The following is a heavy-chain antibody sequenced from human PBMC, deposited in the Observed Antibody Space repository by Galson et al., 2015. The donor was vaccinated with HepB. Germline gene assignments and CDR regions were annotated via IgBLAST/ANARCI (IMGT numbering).Heavy chain of an antibody. CDR3: TRFRLKVGDPVAEDAFDI. J-gene: IGHJ3*02. CDR2: IRSKANSYAT. CDR1: GFTFSGSA. D-gene: IGHD3-16*01. V-gene: IGHV3-73*01. Sequence: SLRLSCAASGFTFSGSAMHWVRQASGKGLEWVGRIRSKANSYATAYAASVKGRFTISRDDSKNTAYLQMNSLKTEDTAVYYCTRFRLKVGDPVAEDAFDIWGQGTMVTVSS.